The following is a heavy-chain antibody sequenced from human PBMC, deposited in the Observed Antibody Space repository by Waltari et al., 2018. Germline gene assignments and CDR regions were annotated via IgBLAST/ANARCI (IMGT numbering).Heavy chain of an antibody. D-gene: IGHD6-19*01. V-gene: IGHV4-39*07. CDR3: MAGPAGWYFDY. CDR1: GGSLSSSSYY. Sequence: QLQLQESGPGLVKPSETLSLTCTVSGGSLSSSSYYWGWIRQPPGKGLEWIGSIYYSGSTYYNPSLKSRVTISVDTSKNQFSLKLSSVTAADTAVYYCMAGPAGWYFDYWGQGTLVTVSS. CDR2: IYYSGST. J-gene: IGHJ4*02.